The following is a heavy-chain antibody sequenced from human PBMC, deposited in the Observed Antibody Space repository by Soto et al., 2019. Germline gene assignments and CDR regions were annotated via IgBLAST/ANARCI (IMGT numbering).Heavy chain of an antibody. D-gene: IGHD3-16*01. CDR3: ARVRFGDPFDF. Sequence: ASVKVSCKVSGYRFTTYGINWVRQAPGQGLEWVGWFNPDNQNTNYAQKFQDRVSLTTDSSTNAAYMELRDLRSDDTAVYYCARVRFGDPFDFWGQGSLVTVSS. CDR2: FNPDNQNT. CDR1: GYRFTTYG. V-gene: IGHV1-18*01. J-gene: IGHJ4*02.